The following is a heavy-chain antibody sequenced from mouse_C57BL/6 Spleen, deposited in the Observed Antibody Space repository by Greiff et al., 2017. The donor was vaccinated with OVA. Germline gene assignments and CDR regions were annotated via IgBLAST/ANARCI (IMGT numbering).Heavy chain of an antibody. D-gene: IGHD2-3*01. CDR3: ASSGDGCVYFDY. Sequence: EVQVVQSVAELVRPGASVKLSCTASGFNIKNTYMHWVKQRPEQGLEWIGRIDPANGNTNYDPKFQGKATITADKSSNTAYLQLSSLTSEDTAIYYCASSGDGCVYFDYWGQGTTVTVSA. V-gene: IGHV14-3*01. J-gene: IGHJ2*01. CDR1: GFNIKNTY. CDR2: IDPANGNT.